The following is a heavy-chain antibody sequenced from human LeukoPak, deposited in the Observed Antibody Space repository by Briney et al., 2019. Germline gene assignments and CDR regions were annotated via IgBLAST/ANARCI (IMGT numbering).Heavy chain of an antibody. Sequence: SEALSLTCTASGGSISSYYWSWIRQPPGKGLEWIGYIYYSGSTNYNPSLKSRVAISVDTSKNQFSLKLSSVTAADTAVYYCARAVAAHYFDYWGQGTLVTVSS. V-gene: IGHV4-59*01. D-gene: IGHD6-19*01. CDR2: IYYSGST. CDR3: ARAVAAHYFDY. CDR1: GGSISSYY. J-gene: IGHJ4*02.